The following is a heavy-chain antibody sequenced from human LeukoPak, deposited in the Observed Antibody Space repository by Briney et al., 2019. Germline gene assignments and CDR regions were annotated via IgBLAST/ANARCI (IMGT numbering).Heavy chain of an antibody. J-gene: IGHJ4*02. CDR1: GFTFDDYA. D-gene: IGHD3-16*02. V-gene: IGHV3-43*02. CDR2: ISGDGGST. CDR3: AKERLWGSYRTNGIDY. Sequence: PGGSLRLSCAASGFTFDDYAMDWVRQAPGKGLEWVSLISGDGGSTYYADSVKGRFTISRDNSKNSLYLQMNSLRTEDTALDYSAKERLWGSYRTNGIDYWGQGTLVTVSS.